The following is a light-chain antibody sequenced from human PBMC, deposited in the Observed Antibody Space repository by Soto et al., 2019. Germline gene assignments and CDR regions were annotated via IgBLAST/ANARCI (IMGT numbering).Light chain of an antibody. CDR2: GNS. CDR1: SSNIGAGYD. Sequence: QSVLTQPPSVSGAPGQRVTISCTGSSSNIGAGYDVNWYQQLPGAAPKFLIYGNSNRPSGVPDRFSGSKSGTSASLAITGFQAEDEADYYCQSYDSRLSGYVFGTGTKVTVL. J-gene: IGLJ1*01. CDR3: QSYDSRLSGYV. V-gene: IGLV1-40*01.